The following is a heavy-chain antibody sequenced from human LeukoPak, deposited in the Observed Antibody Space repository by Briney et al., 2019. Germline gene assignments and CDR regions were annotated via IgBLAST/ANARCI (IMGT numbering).Heavy chain of an antibody. J-gene: IGHJ4*02. Sequence: GGSLRLSCAASGFTFSSYSMNWVRQAPGKGLEWVSSISSSSSYIYYADSVKGRFTISGDNAKNSLYLQMNSLRAEDTAVYYCARGQTTVTYLDDRDYWGQGTLVTVSS. CDR2: ISSSSSYI. CDR1: GFTFSSYS. D-gene: IGHD4-17*01. CDR3: ARGQTTVTYLDDRDY. V-gene: IGHV3-21*01.